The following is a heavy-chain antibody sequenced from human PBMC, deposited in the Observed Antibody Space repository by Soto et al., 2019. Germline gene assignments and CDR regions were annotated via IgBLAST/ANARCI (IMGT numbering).Heavy chain of an antibody. J-gene: IGHJ4*02. Sequence: QPGGSLRLSCAASGFTFSSYSMNWVRQAPGKGLEWVSYISSSSSTIYYADSVKGRFTISRDNAKNSLYLQMNSLRAEDTAVYYCARDLSPPRRIAARPSGGVRYWGQGTLVTVSS. CDR3: ARDLSPPRRIAARPSGGVRY. V-gene: IGHV3-48*01. CDR1: GFTFSSYS. D-gene: IGHD6-6*01. CDR2: ISSSSSTI.